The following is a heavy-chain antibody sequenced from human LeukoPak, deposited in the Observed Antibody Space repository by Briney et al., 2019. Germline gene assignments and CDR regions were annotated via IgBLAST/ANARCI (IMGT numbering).Heavy chain of an antibody. D-gene: IGHD6-13*01. CDR3: AGKYSSSWYFGRAEYFQH. J-gene: IGHJ1*01. V-gene: IGHV4-34*01. CDR1: GGSFSGYY. CDR2: INHSGST. Sequence: SETLSLTCAAYGGSFSGYYWSWIRQPPGKGLEWIGEINHSGSTNYNPSLKSRVTISVDTSKNQFSLKLSSVTAADTAVYYCAGKYSSSWYFGRAEYFQHWGQGTLVTVSS.